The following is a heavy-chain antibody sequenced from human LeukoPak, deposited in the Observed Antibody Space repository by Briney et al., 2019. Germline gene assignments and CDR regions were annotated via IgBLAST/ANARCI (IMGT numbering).Heavy chain of an antibody. V-gene: IGHV3-23*01. CDR2: ISAGSTNK. CDR1: GFTFSGFA. J-gene: IGHJ4*02. CDR3: GKGRAVVAAAGPDH. Sequence: PGGSLRLSCVASGFTFSGFAMIWVRQVPGKGLEWVSSISAGSTNKYYADSVKGRFTISRDNSKNTLYLQMNSLRAEDTAIYYCGKGRAVVAAAGPDHWGQGTLVTVSS. D-gene: IGHD2-15*01.